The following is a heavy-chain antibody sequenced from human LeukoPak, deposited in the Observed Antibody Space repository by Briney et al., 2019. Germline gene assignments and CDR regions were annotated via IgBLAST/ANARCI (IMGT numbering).Heavy chain of an antibody. CDR1: GFTLSSYW. J-gene: IGHJ4*02. D-gene: IGHD5-12*01. V-gene: IGHV3-74*01. CDR2: INNDGVST. CDR3: ARKPLSGGYGGTIDY. Sequence: GGSLRLSFATSGFTLSSYWMHWVRQVPGKGLEWLSRINNDGVSTSYADSVKGRFTISRDNAKNTLYLRMNSLRAEDTAIYYCARKPLSGGYGGTIDYWGQGTLVTVSS.